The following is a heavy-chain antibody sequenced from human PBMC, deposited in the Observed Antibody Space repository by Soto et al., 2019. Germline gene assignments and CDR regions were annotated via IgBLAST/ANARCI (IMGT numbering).Heavy chain of an antibody. CDR2: VYYTGTT. Sequence: SETLSLTCTVSGGSISNYYWSWFRQTPGKGLEWIGYVYYTGTTTYSPSLKSRVTISVDTSMNQISLKLSSVTAADTAFYYCARLGGYYQSLDTWGQGTLVTVSS. V-gene: IGHV4-59*08. J-gene: IGHJ5*02. D-gene: IGHD3-22*01. CDR1: GGSISNYY. CDR3: ARLGGYYQSLDT.